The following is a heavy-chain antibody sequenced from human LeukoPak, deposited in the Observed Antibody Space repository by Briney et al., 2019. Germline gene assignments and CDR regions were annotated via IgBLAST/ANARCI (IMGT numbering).Heavy chain of an antibody. CDR3: AKNSRKYGDYGAYDY. CDR2: IWYDGSNK. D-gene: IGHD4-17*01. CDR1: GFTFSSCG. Sequence: GRSLRLSCAASGFTFSSCGMHWVRQAPGKGLEWVAVIWYDGSNKYYADSVKGRFTISRDNSKNTLYLQMNSLRAEDTAVYYCAKNSRKYGDYGAYDYWGQGTLVTVSS. V-gene: IGHV3-33*06. J-gene: IGHJ4*02.